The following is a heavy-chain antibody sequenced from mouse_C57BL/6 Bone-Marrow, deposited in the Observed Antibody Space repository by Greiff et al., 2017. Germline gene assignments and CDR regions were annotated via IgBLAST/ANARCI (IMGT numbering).Heavy chain of an antibody. V-gene: IGHV5-12*01. CDR3: ARDLLLRPHWYFDV. CDR1: GFTFSDYY. CDR2: ISNGGGST. Sequence: EVMLVESGGGLVQPGGSLKLSCAASGFTFSDYYMYWVRQTPEKRLEWVAYISNGGGSTSYPDTVKGRFTISSDNAKNTLYLQMSRLKSEDTAMYYGARDLLLRPHWYFDVWGKGTTVTVSS. D-gene: IGHD1-1*01. J-gene: IGHJ1*03.